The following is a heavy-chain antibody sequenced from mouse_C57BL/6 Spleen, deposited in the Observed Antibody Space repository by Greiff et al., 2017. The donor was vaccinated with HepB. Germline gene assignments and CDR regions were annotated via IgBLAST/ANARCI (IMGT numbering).Heavy chain of an antibody. Sequence: VKLVESGPGLVAPSQSLSITCTVSGFSLTSYAISWVRQPPGKGLEWLGVIWTGGGTNYNSALKSRLSISKDNSKSQVFLKMNSLQTDDTARYYCARNAYYSNLGWYFDVWGTGTTVTVSS. J-gene: IGHJ1*03. D-gene: IGHD2-5*01. CDR1: GFSLTSYA. CDR3: ARNAYYSNLGWYFDV. V-gene: IGHV2-9-1*01. CDR2: IWTGGGT.